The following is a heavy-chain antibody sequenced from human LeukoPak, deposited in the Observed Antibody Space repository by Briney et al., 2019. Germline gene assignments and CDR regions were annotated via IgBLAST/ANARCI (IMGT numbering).Heavy chain of an antibody. J-gene: IGHJ4*02. V-gene: IGHV4-34*01. Sequence: SETLSLTCAVYGGSFSAYYWSWIRQPPGKGLEWIGEINHSGSTNYNPSLKSRVTISVDTSKNQFSLKLSSVTAADTAVYYCARNSHYCDSSGFNYWGQGSLVTVSS. CDR2: INHSGST. CDR3: ARNSHYCDSSGFNY. D-gene: IGHD3-22*01. CDR1: GGSFSAYY.